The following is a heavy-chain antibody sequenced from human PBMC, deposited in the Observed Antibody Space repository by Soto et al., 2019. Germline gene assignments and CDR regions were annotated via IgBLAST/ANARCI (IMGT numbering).Heavy chain of an antibody. J-gene: IGHJ4*02. CDR3: ALNDYGDENDY. D-gene: IGHD4-17*01. CDR2: IYYSGST. V-gene: IGHV4-39*01. CDR1: GGSISSSSYY. Sequence: SETLSLTCTVSGGSISSSSYYWGWIRQPPGKGLEWIGSIYYSGSTYYNPSLKSRVTISVDTSKNQFSLKLSSVTAADTAVYYCALNDYGDENDYWGQGTLVTVSS.